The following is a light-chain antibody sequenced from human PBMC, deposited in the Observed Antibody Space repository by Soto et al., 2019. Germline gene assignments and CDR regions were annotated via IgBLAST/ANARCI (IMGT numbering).Light chain of an antibody. Sequence: DIVMTHSPLSLPVTPGEPASISCRSSQSLLHSNGYNYLDWYLQKPGQSPQLLIYLGSHRASGVPDRFSGSESGTDFTLKISRVEAEDVGIYYCMQGLQTRTFGQGTRVEIK. J-gene: IGKJ1*01. CDR2: LGS. CDR1: QSLLHSNGYNY. CDR3: MQGLQTRT. V-gene: IGKV2-28*01.